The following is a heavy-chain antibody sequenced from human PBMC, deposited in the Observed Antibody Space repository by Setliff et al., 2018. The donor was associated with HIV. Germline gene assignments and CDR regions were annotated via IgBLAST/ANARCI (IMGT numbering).Heavy chain of an antibody. D-gene: IGHD6-19*01. J-gene: IGHJ4*02. V-gene: IGHV4-38-2*01. CDR3: VRGPQWLVQKGRVYYFDY. CDR1: GYSISSGYY. CDR2: IYHSGIT. Sequence: SETLSLTCAVSGYSISSGYYWGWIRQPPGKGLEWIGSIYHSGITYYNPSLQRRVTISVDTSKNQVSLKLNSMTAADTAVYFCVRGPQWLVQKGRVYYFDYWGQGTLVTVSS.